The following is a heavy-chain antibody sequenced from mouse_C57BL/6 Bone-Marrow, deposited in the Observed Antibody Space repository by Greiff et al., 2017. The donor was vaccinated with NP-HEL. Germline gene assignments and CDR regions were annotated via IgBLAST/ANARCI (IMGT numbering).Heavy chain of an antibody. J-gene: IGHJ1*03. CDR2: ISNLAYSI. Sequence: EVMLVESGGGLVQPGGSLKLSCAASGFTFSDYGMAWVRQAPRKGPEWVAFISNLAYSIYYADTVTGRFTISRENAKNTLYREMSSLRSEDTAMYYCARPYGNYRWYFDVWGTGTTVTVSS. CDR3: ARPYGNYRWYFDV. D-gene: IGHD2-1*01. CDR1: GFTFSDYG. V-gene: IGHV5-15*01.